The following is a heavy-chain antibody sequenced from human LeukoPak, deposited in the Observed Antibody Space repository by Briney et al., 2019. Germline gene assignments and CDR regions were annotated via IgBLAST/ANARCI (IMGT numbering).Heavy chain of an antibody. J-gene: IGHJ3*02. CDR3: ARGYCSSTSCYGLWGAFDI. D-gene: IGHD2-2*01. CDR1: VYTFTGHY. V-gene: IGHV1-2*02. Sequence: GASVKVSCKASVYTFTGHYMHWVRQAPGQGLEWMGWINPNSGGTNYAQKFQGRVTMTRDTSISTAYMELSRLRSDDTAVYYCARGYCSSTSCYGLWGAFDIWGQGTMVTVSS. CDR2: INPNSGGT.